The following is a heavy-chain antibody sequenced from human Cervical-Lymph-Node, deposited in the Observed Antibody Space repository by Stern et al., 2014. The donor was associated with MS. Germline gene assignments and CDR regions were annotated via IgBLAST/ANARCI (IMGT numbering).Heavy chain of an antibody. CDR3: ARDLRDISGYYLDS. Sequence: MQLVESGSELRKPGASVKVSCKASGYSFNRYAVTWVRQAPGQGLEWLGWTNTNTGNPTYAQGFTGRFVFSLDTSVSTTYLHISSLKAEDTAVYYCARDLRDISGYYLDSWGQGSLVTASS. D-gene: IGHD3-22*01. J-gene: IGHJ4*02. CDR2: TNTNTGNP. CDR1: GYSFNRYA. V-gene: IGHV7-4-1*02.